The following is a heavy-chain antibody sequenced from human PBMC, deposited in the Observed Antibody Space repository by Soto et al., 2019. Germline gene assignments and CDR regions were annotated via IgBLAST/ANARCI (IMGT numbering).Heavy chain of an antibody. D-gene: IGHD5-18*01. CDR1: GGSFSGYY. Sequence: QVQLQQWGAGLLKPSETLSLTCAVYGGSFSGYYWSWIRQPPGKGLEWIGEINHSGSTNYNPSLKSRVTISVDTSKNQFSLKLSSVTAADTAMYYCARGRRRYSYCDYWGQGTLVTVSS. CDR3: ARGRRRYSYCDY. CDR2: INHSGST. J-gene: IGHJ4*02. V-gene: IGHV4-34*01.